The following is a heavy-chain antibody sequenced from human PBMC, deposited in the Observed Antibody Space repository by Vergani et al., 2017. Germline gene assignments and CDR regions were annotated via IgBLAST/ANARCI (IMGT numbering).Heavy chain of an antibody. D-gene: IGHD6-13*01. V-gene: IGHV3-9*01. Sequence: EVQLVESGGGLVQPGRSLRLSCAASGFTFDDYAMHWVRQAPGKGLEWVSGISWNSGSTGYADSVQGRFTISRDNAKNSLYRQMNSLRAEDTAVYYCAKDPGSIAAAPNHGMDVWGQGTTVTVSS. CDR2: ISWNSGST. CDR3: AKDPGSIAAAPNHGMDV. CDR1: GFTFDDYA. J-gene: IGHJ6*02.